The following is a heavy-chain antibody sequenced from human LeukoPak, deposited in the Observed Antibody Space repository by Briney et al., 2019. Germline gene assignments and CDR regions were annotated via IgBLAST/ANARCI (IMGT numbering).Heavy chain of an antibody. CDR3: AKRGLLWFGERKGAWFDP. J-gene: IGHJ5*02. CDR2: INHSGST. D-gene: IGHD3-10*01. CDR1: GGSFSGYY. Sequence: SETLSLTCAVYGGSFSGYYWSWIRQPPGKGLEWIGEINHSGSTNYNPSLKSRVTISVDTSKNQFSLKLSSVTAADTAVYYCAKRGLLWFGERKGAWFDPWGQGTLVTVSS. V-gene: IGHV4-34*01.